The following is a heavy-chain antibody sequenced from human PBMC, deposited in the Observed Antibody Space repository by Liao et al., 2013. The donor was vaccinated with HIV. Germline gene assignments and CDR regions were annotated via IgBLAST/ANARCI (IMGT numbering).Heavy chain of an antibody. Sequence: QLQLQESGPGLVKPSETLSLTCTVSGGSISTTTYYWGWIRQPPGKGLEWIGNIYYSGSTYYTPSLKSRVSISVDTSKNHFSLRLSSVTAADTAVYYCARGPDYGDYGWDWLDPWGQGTLVTVSS. CDR3: ARGPDYGDYGWDWLDP. CDR2: IYYSGST. V-gene: IGHV4-39*07. CDR1: GGSISTTTYY. D-gene: IGHD4-17*01. J-gene: IGHJ5*02.